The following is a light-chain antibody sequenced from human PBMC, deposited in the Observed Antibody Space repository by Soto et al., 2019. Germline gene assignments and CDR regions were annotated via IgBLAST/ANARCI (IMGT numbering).Light chain of an antibody. J-gene: IGLJ2*01. CDR3: LSYTSSHTRL. Sequence: QSVLTQPASVSGSPGQSITISCTGSSSDVGGYKYVSWYQQHPGKAPKLMIYEVSNRPSGVSNRFSGSKSGNTASLTISGLQDEDEAYYYCLSYTSSHTRLFGGGTKVTVL. CDR1: SSDVGGYKY. CDR2: EVS. V-gene: IGLV2-14*01.